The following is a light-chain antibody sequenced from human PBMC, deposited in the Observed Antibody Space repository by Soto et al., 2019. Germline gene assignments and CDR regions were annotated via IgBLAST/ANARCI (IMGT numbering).Light chain of an antibody. CDR2: EGS. J-gene: IGLJ2*01. V-gene: IGLV2-23*01. CDR3: CSYAGSSTLVV. Sequence: QSALTQPASVSGSPGQSITISCTGTSSDVGSYNLVSWYQQHPGKAPKLMIYEGSKRPSGVSNRCSGYKSGNTASLTISGVQAEDEADYYCCSYAGSSTLVVFGGGTKLTVL. CDR1: SSDVGSYNL.